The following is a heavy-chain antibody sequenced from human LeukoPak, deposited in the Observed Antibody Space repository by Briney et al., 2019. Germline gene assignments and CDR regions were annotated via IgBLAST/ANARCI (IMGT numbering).Heavy chain of an antibody. Sequence: PSETLSLTCAVYGGSFSGYYWSWIRQPPGKGLEWIGEINHSGSINYNPSLKSRVTISVDTSKNQFSLKLSSVTAADTAVYYCARGGGYSSRRGLCDYWGQGTLVTVSS. J-gene: IGHJ4*02. CDR1: GGSFSGYY. CDR3: ARGGGYSSRRGLCDY. CDR2: INHSGSI. V-gene: IGHV4-34*01. D-gene: IGHD3-22*01.